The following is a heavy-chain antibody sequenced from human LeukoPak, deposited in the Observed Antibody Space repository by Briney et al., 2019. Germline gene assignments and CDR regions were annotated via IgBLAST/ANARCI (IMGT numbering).Heavy chain of an antibody. CDR3: AMLYSYEHSCFDY. CDR2: IYYSGSI. CDR1: GGAIGSGDYY. J-gene: IGHJ4*02. Sequence: SETLSLTCTVSGGAIGSGDYYWSSIRQPPGECLEWSGNIYYSGSIYYNPSLKSRVTISVDTSKNQFSLKLSSVTTADTAEYYSAMLYSYEHSCFDYWGQGTLVTVSS. D-gene: IGHD5-18*01. V-gene: IGHV4-30-4*08.